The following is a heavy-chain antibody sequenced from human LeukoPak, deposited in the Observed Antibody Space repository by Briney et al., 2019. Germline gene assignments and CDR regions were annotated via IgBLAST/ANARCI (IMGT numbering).Heavy chain of an antibody. CDR1: GGSISSYY. CDR3: ARTTYYYDSSGYYLDY. CDR2: IYYSGST. Sequence: SETLSLTCTVPGGSISSYYWSWIRQPPGKGLEWIGYIYYSGSTNYNPSLKSRVTISVDTSKNQFSLKLSSVTAADTAVYYCARTTYYYDSSGYYLDYWGQGTLVTVSS. D-gene: IGHD3-22*01. J-gene: IGHJ4*02. V-gene: IGHV4-59*01.